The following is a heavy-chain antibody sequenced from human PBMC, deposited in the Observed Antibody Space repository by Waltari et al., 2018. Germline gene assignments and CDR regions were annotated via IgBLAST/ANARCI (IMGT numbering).Heavy chain of an antibody. V-gene: IGHV1-69*14. D-gene: IGHD2-2*01. Sequence: QVQLVQSGAEVKKPGSSVKVSCKASGGTFSSYAISWVRQAPGQGLEWMGGIIPIFGTANYAQKFQGRVTITADKSTSTAYMEVSSLRSEDTAVYYCARQRYIVVVPAAMGAFDYWGQGTLVTVSS. CDR2: IIPIFGTA. J-gene: IGHJ4*02. CDR1: GGTFSSYA. CDR3: ARQRYIVVVPAAMGAFDY.